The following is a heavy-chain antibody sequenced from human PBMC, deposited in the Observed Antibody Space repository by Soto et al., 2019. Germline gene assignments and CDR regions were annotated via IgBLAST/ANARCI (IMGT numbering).Heavy chain of an antibody. CDR3: ARYFRGSGRYFFDY. CDR1: GFTFISSF. D-gene: IGHD6-19*01. CDR2: INQDGAVT. Sequence: VQLVESGGGLVQPGGSLRLSCVASGFTFISSFMGWVRQAPGKGLEWVANINQDGAVTYYVDSVEGRFTISRDNTKDSLYLQMNSLRGEDTAIYYCARYFRGSGRYFFDYWGQGTLVTVSS. J-gene: IGHJ4*02. V-gene: IGHV3-7*03.